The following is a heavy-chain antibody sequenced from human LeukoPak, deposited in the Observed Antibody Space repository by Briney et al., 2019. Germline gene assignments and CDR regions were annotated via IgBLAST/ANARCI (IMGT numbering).Heavy chain of an antibody. V-gene: IGHV3-23*01. J-gene: IGHJ4*02. CDR1: GFTFSSYG. Sequence: GGSLRLSCAASGFTFSSYGMSWVRQAPGKGLEWVSSISGSGGNTYYADSVKGRFTISRDNSKDTLFLHMNSLRAEDTAVYYCAKALGGYHFDYWGQGTLVTVSS. CDR3: AKALGGYHFDY. CDR2: ISGSGGNT. D-gene: IGHD3-16*01.